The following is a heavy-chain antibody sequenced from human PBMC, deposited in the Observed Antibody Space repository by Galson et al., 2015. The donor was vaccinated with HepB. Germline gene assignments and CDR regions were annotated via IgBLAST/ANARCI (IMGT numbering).Heavy chain of an antibody. J-gene: IGHJ4*02. Sequence: SVKVSCKVSGYTLTELSMHWVRQAPGQGLEWMGRIIPILGIANYAQKFQGRVTITADKSTSTAYMELSSLRSEDTAVYYCARDSAAGTGDRSTFDYWGQGTLVTVSS. CDR2: IIPILGIA. CDR1: GYTLTELS. D-gene: IGHD6-13*01. CDR3: ARDSAAGTGDRSTFDY. V-gene: IGHV1-69*04.